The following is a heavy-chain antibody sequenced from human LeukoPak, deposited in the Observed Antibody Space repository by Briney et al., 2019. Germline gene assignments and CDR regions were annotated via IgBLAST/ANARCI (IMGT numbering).Heavy chain of an antibody. CDR2: IYYSGST. D-gene: IGHD3-22*01. J-gene: IGHJ6*02. V-gene: IGHV4-30-4*01. CDR3: ARGDYYDSSGYWNYYYYYGMDV. Sequence: SETLSLTCTVPGGSISSADYYWSWIRQPPGKGLEWIGYIYYSGSTYYNPSLKSRVTISVDTSKNQFSLKLSSVTAADTAVYYCARGDYYDSSGYWNYYYYYGMDVWGQGTTVTVSS. CDR1: GGSISSADYY.